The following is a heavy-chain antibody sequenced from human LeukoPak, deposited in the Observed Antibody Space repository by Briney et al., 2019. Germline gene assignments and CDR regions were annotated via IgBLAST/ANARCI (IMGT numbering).Heavy chain of an antibody. CDR2: IWYDGSNK. Sequence: PGGSLRLSCAASGFTFSSYGMHWVRQAPGKGLEWVAVIWYDGSNKYYADSVKGRFTISRDNSKNTLYLQMNSLRPEDTAFYYCAKDRSRSYSSFDAWGQGTLVAVSS. CDR3: AKDRSRSYSSFDA. J-gene: IGHJ4*02. V-gene: IGHV3-33*06. D-gene: IGHD6-19*01. CDR1: GFTFSSYG.